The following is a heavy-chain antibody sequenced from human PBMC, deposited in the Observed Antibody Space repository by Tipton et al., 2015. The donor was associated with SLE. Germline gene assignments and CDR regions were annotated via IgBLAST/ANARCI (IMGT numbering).Heavy chain of an antibody. CDR2: ISSSDGRT. Sequence: SLRLSCAASGFTFSSYGLSWVRQAPGKGLEWVPGISSSDGRTYYADSVKGRFTISRDNSKNTLYLQMNSLRAEDTAVYYCAKTWEYYFHMDVWGKGTTVTVS. D-gene: IGHD1-26*01. V-gene: IGHV3-23*01. J-gene: IGHJ6*03. CDR3: AKTWEYYFHMDV. CDR1: GFTFSSYG.